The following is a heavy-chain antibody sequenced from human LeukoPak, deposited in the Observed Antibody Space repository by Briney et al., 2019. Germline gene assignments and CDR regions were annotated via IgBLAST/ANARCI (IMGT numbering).Heavy chain of an antibody. J-gene: IGHJ1*01. Sequence: GGSLRLSCAASGCTFSHYGMHWVRQTPGAGLEWVAVRWSDGSDKYYAKSVKGRFTISRDNSKNSLFLQMNSLRAEDTAVYYCAKDAQRGFDYSNSLQNWGQGILVTVSS. CDR2: RWSDGSDK. CDR3: AKDAQRGFDYSNSLQN. V-gene: IGHV3-33*06. CDR1: GCTFSHYG. D-gene: IGHD4-11*01.